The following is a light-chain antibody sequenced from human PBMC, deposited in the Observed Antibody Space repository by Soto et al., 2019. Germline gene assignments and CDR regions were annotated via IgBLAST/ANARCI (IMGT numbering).Light chain of an antibody. J-gene: IGKJ1*01. CDR1: QSISTW. V-gene: IGKV1-5*01. CDR2: DAS. CDR3: QQYDTYRT. Sequence: DVQMTQSPSTLAASVGDRVIITCRASQSISTWLAWYQQKVGKAPKLLIYDASTLEQGVPSRFSGSGSGTEFTLTISSLQPDDFAIYYCQQYDTYRTFGQGTKVEI.